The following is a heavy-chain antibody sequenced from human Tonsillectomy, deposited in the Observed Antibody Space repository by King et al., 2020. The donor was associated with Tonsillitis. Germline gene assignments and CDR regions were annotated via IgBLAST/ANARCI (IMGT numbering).Heavy chain of an antibody. CDR2: ISSDGDNK. CDR1: GFTLFTFT. J-gene: IGHJ2*01. CDR3: VREQQLTYSYFDL. Sequence: VQLVESGGGVVQPGRSLRLSCAASGFTLFTFTMHWVRQTPGQGLEWVALISSDGDNKYYADSVKGRCTISRDISENILYLQMNSLRPEDTAVYYCVREQQLTYSYFDLWGRGALVTVSS. D-gene: IGHD6-13*01. V-gene: IGHV3-30-3*01.